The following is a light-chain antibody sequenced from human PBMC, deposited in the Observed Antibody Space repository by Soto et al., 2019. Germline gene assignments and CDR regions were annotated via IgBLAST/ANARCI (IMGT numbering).Light chain of an antibody. V-gene: IGLV2-11*01. CDR1: SSDVGGYNY. J-gene: IGLJ1*01. Sequence: QSALTQPRSVSGSPGQSVTISCTGTSSDVGGYNYVSWYQQHPGKAPKLMIYDVSNRPSGVPDRFSGSKSGNTASLTISGLQAEDEADYYCSSYAGSYTLYVFGTGTKVTVL. CDR2: DVS. CDR3: SSYAGSYTLYV.